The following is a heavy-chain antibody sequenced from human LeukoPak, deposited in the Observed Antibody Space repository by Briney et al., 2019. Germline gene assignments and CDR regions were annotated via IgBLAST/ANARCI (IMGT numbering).Heavy chain of an antibody. J-gene: IGHJ4*02. V-gene: IGHV1-2*06. D-gene: IGHD6-13*01. Sequence: ASVKVSCKASGYTFTGYYMHRVRQAPGQGLEWMGRINPNSGGTNYAQKFQGRVTMTRDTSISTAYMELSRLRSDDTAVYYCASWSRYSSSFDYWGQGTLVTVSS. CDR2: INPNSGGT. CDR1: GYTFTGYY. CDR3: ASWSRYSSSFDY.